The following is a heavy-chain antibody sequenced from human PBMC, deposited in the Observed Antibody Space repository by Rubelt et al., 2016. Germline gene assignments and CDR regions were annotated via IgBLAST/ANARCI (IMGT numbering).Heavy chain of an antibody. CDR3: ARINYGAGSRPFDY. J-gene: IGHJ4*02. CDR2: INHSGST. Sequence: QVQLQQWGAGLLKPSETLSLTCAVYGGSFSGYYWSWIRQPPGKGLEWIGEINHSGSTNYNPSLKGRVTLSVETSKNEFSLKLSTVTAADTAVYYWARINYGAGSRPFDYWGQGTLVTVSS. D-gene: IGHD3-10*01. V-gene: IGHV4-34*01. CDR1: GGSFSGYY.